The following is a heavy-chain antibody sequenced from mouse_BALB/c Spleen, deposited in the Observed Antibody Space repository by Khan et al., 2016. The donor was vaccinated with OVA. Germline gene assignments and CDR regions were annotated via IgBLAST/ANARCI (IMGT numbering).Heavy chain of an antibody. V-gene: IGHV1S132*01. CDR2: IFPGTGTT. Sequence: QVQLKQSGAELVKPGASVKLSCKTSGYIFTSYWIQWVKQRPGQGLGWIGQIFPGTGTTYYNENFKGKATLTVDTSSSTAYMHLSSLTSDDSAVYFCARGYFGNYEFVFWGQGTLVTVSP. J-gene: IGHJ3*01. D-gene: IGHD2-1*01. CDR3: ARGYFGNYEFVF. CDR1: GYIFTSYW.